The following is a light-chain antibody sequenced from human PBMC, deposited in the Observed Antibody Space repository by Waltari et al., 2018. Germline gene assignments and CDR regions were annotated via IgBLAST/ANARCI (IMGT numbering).Light chain of an antibody. CDR2: DVS. CDR3: SSYTSSSTLGV. CDR1: SSDVGGYTY. V-gene: IGLV2-14*03. Sequence: QSALTPPASVSGAPGHSLTLSCTGTSSDVGGYTYVSWYQQHPGKAPKLMIYDVSNRPSGVSNRFSGSKSGNTASLTISGLQAEDEADYYCSSYTSSSTLGVFGGGTKLTVL. J-gene: IGLJ2*01.